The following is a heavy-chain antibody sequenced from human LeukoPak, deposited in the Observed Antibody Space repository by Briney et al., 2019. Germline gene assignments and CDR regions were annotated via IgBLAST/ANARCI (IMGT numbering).Heavy chain of an antibody. J-gene: IGHJ4*02. CDR1: GYTFTSYY. D-gene: IGHD3-3*01. CDR3: ARNYDFWSGYYTGSVGKYYFDY. V-gene: IGHV1-46*01. CDR2: INPSGGST. Sequence: ASVKVSCKASGYTFTSYYMHWVRQAPGQGLEWMGIINPSGGSTSYAQKFQGRVTMTRDMSTSTVYMELNSLRAEDTAVYYCARNYDFWSGYYTGSVGKYYFDYWGQGTLVTVSS.